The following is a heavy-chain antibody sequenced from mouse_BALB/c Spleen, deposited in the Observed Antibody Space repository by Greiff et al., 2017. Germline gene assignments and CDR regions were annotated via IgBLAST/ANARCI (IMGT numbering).Heavy chain of an antibody. V-gene: IGHV3-8*02. Sequence: DVKLQESGPSLVKPSQTLSLTCSVTGDSITSGYWNWIRKFPGNKLEYMGYISYSGSTYYNPSLKSRISITRDTSKNQYYLQLNSVTTEDTATYYCARYYYGSPWYFDVWGAGTTVTVSS. CDR1: GDSITSGY. D-gene: IGHD1-1*01. CDR2: ISYSGST. CDR3: ARYYYGSPWYFDV. J-gene: IGHJ1*01.